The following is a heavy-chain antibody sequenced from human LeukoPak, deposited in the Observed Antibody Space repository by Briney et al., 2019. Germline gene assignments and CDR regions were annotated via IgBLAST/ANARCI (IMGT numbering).Heavy chain of an antibody. J-gene: IGHJ6*02. CDR3: ARARDRYDVLTGFASLYYYYGMDV. V-gene: IGHV1-69*13. Sequence: SVKVSCKASGGTFNNFAISWVRQAPGQGLEWVGGIIPMSGTANYAQKFQGRVTIAADESTSTAYMELSSLRSEDTAIYYCARARDRYDVLTGFASLYYYYGMDVWGRGTTDTVSS. D-gene: IGHD3-9*01. CDR2: IIPMSGTA. CDR1: GGTFNNFA.